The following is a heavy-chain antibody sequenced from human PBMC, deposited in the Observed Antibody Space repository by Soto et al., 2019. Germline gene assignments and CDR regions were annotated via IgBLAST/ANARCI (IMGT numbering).Heavy chain of an antibody. V-gene: IGHV6-1*01. CDR1: GASVSSPNAA. D-gene: IGHD2-15*01. CDR2: AFYRSRWYY. Sequence: PSETLSLTCAISGASVSSPNAAWNWIRQSPSRGLEWLGRAFYRSRWYYDYALSVKTRISIKSDTSKNHFSLQLQSVTPDDTAVYYCARVDCSGGSCYSAYFDYWGRGTLVTVSS. J-gene: IGHJ4*02. CDR3: ARVDCSGGSCYSAYFDY.